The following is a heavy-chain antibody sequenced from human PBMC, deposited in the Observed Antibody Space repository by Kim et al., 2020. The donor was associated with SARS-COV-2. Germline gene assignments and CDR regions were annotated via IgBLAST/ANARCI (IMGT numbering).Heavy chain of an antibody. J-gene: IGHJ4*02. CDR2: IYSGGST. D-gene: IGHD5-18*01. V-gene: IGHV3-66*01. Sequence: GGSLRLSCAASGFTVSSNYMSWVRQAPGKGLEWVSVIYSGGSTYYADSVKGRFTISRDNSKNTLYLQMNSLRAEDTAVYYCAREGHSPAVLDYWGQGTLVTVSS. CDR3: AREGHSPAVLDY. CDR1: GFTVSSNY.